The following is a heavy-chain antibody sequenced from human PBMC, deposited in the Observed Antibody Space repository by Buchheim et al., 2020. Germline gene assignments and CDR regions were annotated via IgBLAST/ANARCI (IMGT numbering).Heavy chain of an antibody. CDR2: ISGRGGST. CDR3: AKAYSQVTKIVVVSYWYFDL. J-gene: IGHJ2*01. Sequence: EVQLLESGGGLIQPGGSLRLSCAVSGFTFSDYAMSWVRQAPGKGLEWVSAISGRGGSTYYADSVKGRFTISRDNSKNTLYLQMNSLRAEDTAVYYCAKAYSQVTKIVVVSYWYFDLWGRGTL. D-gene: IGHD3-22*01. V-gene: IGHV3-23*01. CDR1: GFTFSDYA.